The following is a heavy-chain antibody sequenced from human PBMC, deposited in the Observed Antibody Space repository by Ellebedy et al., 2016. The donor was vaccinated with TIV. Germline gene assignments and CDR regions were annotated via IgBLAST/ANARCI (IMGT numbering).Heavy chain of an antibody. D-gene: IGHD3-3*01. CDR3: ARDRSILESGMDV. Sequence: GESLKISCAASGFTFSSYGMHWVRQAPGKGLEWVAVIWYDGSNKYYADSVKGRFTISRDNSKNTLYLQMNSLRAEDTAVYYCARDRSILESGMDVWGQGTTVTVSS. CDR2: IWYDGSNK. CDR1: GFTFSSYG. J-gene: IGHJ6*02. V-gene: IGHV3-33*01.